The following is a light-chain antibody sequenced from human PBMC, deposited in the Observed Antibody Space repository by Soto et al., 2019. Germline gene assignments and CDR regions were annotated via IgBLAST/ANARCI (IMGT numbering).Light chain of an antibody. Sequence: QSVLTQPPSASGSPGQSVTISCTGSSSDIGGYNYVSWYQQHPGKVPRLIIYEVIKRPSGVPDRFSGSKSGNTASLTVSGLQAEDEADYYCASYAGIITLFGGGTKVTVL. CDR3: ASYAGIITL. J-gene: IGLJ2*01. CDR1: SSDIGGYNY. CDR2: EVI. V-gene: IGLV2-8*01.